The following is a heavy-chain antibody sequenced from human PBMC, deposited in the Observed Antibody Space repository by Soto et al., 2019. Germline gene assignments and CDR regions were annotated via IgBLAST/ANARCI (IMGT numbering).Heavy chain of an antibody. D-gene: IGHD6-13*01. Sequence: QVQLVQSGTEVKKPGSSVKVSCEASGGTFINYAFTWVRQAPGQGLEWMGGITPIFGTTNYAQNFQGRVTIPADESTSTVYMELSSLKFEDTAVYYCARDQGLVAASTTTNWLDPWGQGTLVTVSS. CDR1: GGTFINYA. CDR2: ITPIFGTT. CDR3: ARDQGLVAASTTTNWLDP. V-gene: IGHV1-69*12. J-gene: IGHJ5*02.